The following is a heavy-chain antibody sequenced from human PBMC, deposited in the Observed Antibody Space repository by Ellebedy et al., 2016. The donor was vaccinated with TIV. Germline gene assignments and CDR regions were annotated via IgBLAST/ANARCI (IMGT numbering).Heavy chain of an antibody. Sequence: ASVKVSXXASGYTFSNYYMHWVRQAPGQGLEWMGWINPNSGGTNYAQKFQGRVTMTRDTSISTAYMELSRLRSDDTAVYYCARGRIVVVPASAFMDVWGKGTTVTVSS. J-gene: IGHJ6*03. CDR1: GYTFSNYY. CDR2: INPNSGGT. CDR3: ARGRIVVVPASAFMDV. V-gene: IGHV1-2*02. D-gene: IGHD2-2*01.